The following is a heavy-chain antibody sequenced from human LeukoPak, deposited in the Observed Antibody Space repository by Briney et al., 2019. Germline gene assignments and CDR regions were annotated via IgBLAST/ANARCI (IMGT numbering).Heavy chain of an antibody. D-gene: IGHD2-15*01. V-gene: IGHV1-18*01. CDR2: ISAYNGNT. Sequence: ASVKVSCKASGYTFTSYGISWVRQAPGQGLEWMGWISAYNGNTNYAQKLQGRVTMTTDTSTSTAYMELRSLRSDDTAVYYCARYCSGGSCYGRGFDYWGQGTLVTVSS. CDR1: GYTFTSYG. CDR3: ARYCSGGSCYGRGFDY. J-gene: IGHJ4*02.